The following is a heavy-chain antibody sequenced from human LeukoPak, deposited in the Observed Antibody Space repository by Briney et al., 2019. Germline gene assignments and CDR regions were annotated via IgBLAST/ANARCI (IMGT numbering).Heavy chain of an antibody. CDR1: GGSFSGYY. CDR2: INHSGST. D-gene: IGHD3-10*01. CDR3: ASLAMVRGVKFDY. J-gene: IGHJ4*02. Sequence: SETLSLTCAVYGGSFSGYYWSWIRQPPGKGLEWIGEINHSGSTNYNPSLKSRVTISADTSKNQFSLKLSSVTAADTAVYYCASLAMVRGVKFDYWGQGTLVTVSS. V-gene: IGHV4-34*01.